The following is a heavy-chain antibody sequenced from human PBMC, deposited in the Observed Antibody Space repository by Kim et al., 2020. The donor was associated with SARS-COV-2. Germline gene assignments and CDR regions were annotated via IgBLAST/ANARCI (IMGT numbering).Heavy chain of an antibody. CDR1: GFTFDDYA. J-gene: IGHJ4*02. CDR2: ISWNSGSI. Sequence: GGSLRLSCAASGFTFDDYAMHWVRQAPGKGLEWVSGISWNSGSIGYADSVKGRFTISRDNAKNSLYLQMNSLRAEDTALYYCAKGGRSMVRGVGSVDYWGQGTLVTVSS. D-gene: IGHD3-10*01. V-gene: IGHV3-9*01. CDR3: AKGGRSMVRGVGSVDY.